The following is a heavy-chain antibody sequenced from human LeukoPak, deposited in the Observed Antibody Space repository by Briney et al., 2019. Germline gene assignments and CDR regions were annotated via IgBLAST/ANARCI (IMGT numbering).Heavy chain of an antibody. CDR3: AKNYDFWSGYSNWFDP. CDR2: IRSKAYGGTT. D-gene: IGHD3-3*01. V-gene: IGHV3-49*03. CDR1: GFTFGDYA. J-gene: IGHJ5*02. Sequence: GGSLRLSCTASGFTFGDYAMSWFRQAPGKGLEWVGFIRSKAYGGTTEYAASVKGRFTISRDNSKNTLYLQMNSLRAEDTAVYYCAKNYDFWSGYSNWFDPWGQGTLVTVSS.